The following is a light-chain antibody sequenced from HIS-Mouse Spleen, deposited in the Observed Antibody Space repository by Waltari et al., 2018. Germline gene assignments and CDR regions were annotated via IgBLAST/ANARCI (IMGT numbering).Light chain of an antibody. Sequence: QSALTQPASVSGSPGQSITISCTGTSSDVGSYNLVSWYQQHPGKAPKPRIYEGSKRPSGVSNRFSGSKSGNTASLTISGLQAEDEADYYCCSYAGSSTFVVFGGGTKLTVL. CDR3: CSYAGSSTFVV. J-gene: IGLJ2*01. CDR2: EGS. V-gene: IGLV2-23*03. CDR1: SSDVGSYNL.